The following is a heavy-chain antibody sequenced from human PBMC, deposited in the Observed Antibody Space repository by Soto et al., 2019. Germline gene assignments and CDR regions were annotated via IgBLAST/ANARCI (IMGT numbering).Heavy chain of an antibody. CDR3: VRDQKYFRVDGNWFDS. D-gene: IGHD2-2*01. Sequence: ASVKVSCKASGYTSADFGISWVRQAPGQGLEWMGWVSGNNGASNPAPKVQGRITMTLDTSTGVSYMALRSLRSDDTAIYYCVRDQKYFRVDGNWFDSWGQGTLVTVSS. V-gene: IGHV1-18*04. CDR1: GYTSADFG. CDR2: VSGNNGAS. J-gene: IGHJ5*01.